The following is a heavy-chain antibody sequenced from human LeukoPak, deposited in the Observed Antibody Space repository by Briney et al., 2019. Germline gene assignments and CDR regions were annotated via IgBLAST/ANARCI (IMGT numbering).Heavy chain of an antibody. CDR1: GGTFSIYA. J-gene: IGHJ4*02. Sequence: SVKVSCTASGGTFSIYAISWVRQAPGQGREWMGGIIPIFGTANYAQKFQGRVTITADESTSTAYMELSSLRSEDTAVYYCARDLCHGGSCFHFDSWGQGTLVTVSS. CDR3: ARDLCHGGSCFHFDS. V-gene: IGHV1-69*13. CDR2: IIPIFGTA. D-gene: IGHD2-15*01.